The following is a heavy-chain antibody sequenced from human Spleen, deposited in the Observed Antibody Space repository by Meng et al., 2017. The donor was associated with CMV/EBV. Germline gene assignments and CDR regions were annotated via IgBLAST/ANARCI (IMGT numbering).Heavy chain of an antibody. CDR2: ISWDSASI. CDR1: GFTFDDHA. CDR3: AKTYYAFWNAYYTGAFDI. D-gene: IGHD3-3*01. V-gene: IGHV3-9*01. J-gene: IGHJ3*02. Sequence: SLKISCAASGFTFDDHAINWVRQAPGKGLEWVSGISWDSASIRYADSVKGRFTISRGNAKNFLYLQMNSLRTDDTAMYYCAKTYYAFWNAYYTGAFDIWGRGTMVTVSS.